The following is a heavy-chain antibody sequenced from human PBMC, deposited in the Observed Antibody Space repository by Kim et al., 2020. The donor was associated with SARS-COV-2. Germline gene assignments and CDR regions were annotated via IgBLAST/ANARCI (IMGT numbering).Heavy chain of an antibody. V-gene: IGHV4-59*01. D-gene: IGHD3-10*01. J-gene: IGHJ4*02. CDR3: ARDIGFGIYYFDY. Sequence: YNPSLKSRVTISVDTSKNQFSLKLSSVTAADTAVYYCARDIGFGIYYFDYWGQGTLVTVSS.